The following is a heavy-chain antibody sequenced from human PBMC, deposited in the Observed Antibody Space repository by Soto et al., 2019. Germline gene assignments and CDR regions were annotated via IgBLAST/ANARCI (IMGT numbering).Heavy chain of an antibody. V-gene: IGHV4-39*01. J-gene: IGHJ6*02. CDR3: ARHVGTIFGVVIDPGMDV. D-gene: IGHD3-3*01. CDR2: IYYSGST. Sequence: SETLSLTCTASGGSISSSSYYWGWIRQPPGKGLEWIGSIYYSGSTYYNPSLKGRVTISVDTSKNQFSLKLSSVTAADTAVYYCARHVGTIFGVVIDPGMDVWGQGTTVTVSS. CDR1: GGSISSSSYY.